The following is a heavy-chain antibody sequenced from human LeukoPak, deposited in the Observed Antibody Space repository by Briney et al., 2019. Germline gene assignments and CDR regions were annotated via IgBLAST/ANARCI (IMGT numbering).Heavy chain of an antibody. CDR2: IIPIFGTA. J-gene: IGHJ3*02. Sequence: ASVKVSCKASGGTFSSYAISWVRQAPGQGLEWMGGIIPIFGTANYAQKFQGRVTITADESTSTAYMELSSLRSGDTAVYYCARDVYSGSRDAFDIWGQGTMVTVSS. CDR3: ARDVYSGSRDAFDI. D-gene: IGHD1-26*01. CDR1: GGTFSSYA. V-gene: IGHV1-69*13.